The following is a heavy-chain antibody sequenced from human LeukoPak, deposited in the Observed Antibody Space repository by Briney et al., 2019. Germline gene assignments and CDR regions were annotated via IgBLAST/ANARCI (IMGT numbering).Heavy chain of an antibody. J-gene: IGHJ4*02. CDR1: GGSISSYY. CDR3: ARAPTVTTAIFDY. CDR2: IYYSGST. V-gene: IGHV4-59*01. Sequence: PSETLSLTCTVSGGSISSYYWSWIRQPPGKGLEWIGYIYYSGSTNYNPSLKSRVTISVDTSKNQFSLKLSSVTAADTAVYYCARAPTVTTAIFDYWGQGTLVTVSS. D-gene: IGHD4-17*01.